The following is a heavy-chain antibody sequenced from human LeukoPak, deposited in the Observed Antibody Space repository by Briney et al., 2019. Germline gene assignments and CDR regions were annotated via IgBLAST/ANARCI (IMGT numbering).Heavy chain of an antibody. CDR1: GFTFSTYW. D-gene: IGHD5-24*01. CDR2: IYSSDSYI. V-gene: IGHV3-21*01. J-gene: IGHJ6*03. Sequence: PGGSLRLSCAASGFTFSTYWMSWVRQAPGKGLEWVSSIYSSDSYIYYADSVKGRFTISRDNAKNSLYLQMNSLRAEDTAVYYCARADGRTGRRDGYTDYYYMDVWGKGTTVTVSS. CDR3: ARADGRTGRRDGYTDYYYMDV.